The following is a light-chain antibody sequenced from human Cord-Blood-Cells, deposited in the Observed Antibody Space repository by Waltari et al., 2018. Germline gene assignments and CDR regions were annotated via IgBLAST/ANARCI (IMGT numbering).Light chain of an antibody. J-gene: IGKJ1*01. CDR2: AAA. V-gene: IGKV1-39*01. Sequence: IQMTPSPSSLSAVEGDRVTITRRASQCIGSHLTWYQQKPGKVPKLLIYAAASLQSGVPSRFSGSGSGTDFTLTISSLQPEDFATYYCQQSYSTWTFGQGTKVEIK. CDR3: QQSYSTWT. CDR1: QCIGSH.